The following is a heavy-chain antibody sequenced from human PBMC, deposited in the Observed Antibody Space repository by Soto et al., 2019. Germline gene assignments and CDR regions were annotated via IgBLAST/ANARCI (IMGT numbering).Heavy chain of an antibody. Sequence: QITLNESGPTQVKPRQTLKLTCTFSGFSLTTSGVGVGWIRQSPGKAPEWLALIYWDDDKRYSPSLKSRLTCTKDTTKNKVVLTMADLDPADTATYYCAHRVLRTVFGLVTTTAIYFDFWGQGTPVAVSS. CDR3: AHRVLRTVFGLVTTTAIYFDF. CDR1: GFSLTTSGVG. CDR2: IYWDDDK. J-gene: IGHJ4*02. D-gene: IGHD3-3*01. V-gene: IGHV2-5*02.